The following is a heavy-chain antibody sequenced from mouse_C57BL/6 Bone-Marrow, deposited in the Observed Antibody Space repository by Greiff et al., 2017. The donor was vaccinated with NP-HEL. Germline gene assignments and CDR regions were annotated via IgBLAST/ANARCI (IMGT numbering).Heavy chain of an antibody. Sequence: QVQLQQPGAELVKPGASVKLSCKASGYTFTSYWMQWVKQRPGQGLEWIGEIDPSDSYTNYNQKFKGKATLTVDTYSSTAYMQLSSLTSEDSVVYYCARSYYGNYDLYYFDYWGQGTTLTVSS. CDR3: ARSYYGNYDLYYFDY. D-gene: IGHD2-1*01. J-gene: IGHJ2*01. CDR2: IDPSDSYT. CDR1: GYTFTSYW. V-gene: IGHV1-50*01.